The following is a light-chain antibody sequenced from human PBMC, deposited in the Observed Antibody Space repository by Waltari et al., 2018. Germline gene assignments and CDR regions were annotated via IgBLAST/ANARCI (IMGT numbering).Light chain of an antibody. CDR2: HAS. J-gene: IGKJ1*01. CDR3: QHYVNLPAT. V-gene: IGKV3-20*01. CDR1: QSISHY. Sequence: EVVLTQSPGPLSLSPGEGATLSCRASQSISHYLAWYQQKPGQAPRLLIYHASSRATGIPDRFSGSGSGTDFSLTISRLEPEDFAVYYCQHYVNLPATFGQGTKVEI.